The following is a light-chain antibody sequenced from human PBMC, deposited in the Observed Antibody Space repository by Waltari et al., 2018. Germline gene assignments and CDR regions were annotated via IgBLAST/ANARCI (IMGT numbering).Light chain of an antibody. CDR2: WAS. J-gene: IGKJ4*01. CDR3: QQYFTTLT. Sequence: DIVMTQSTDSLAVSLGERASINCTSSQTILYNSNNKNYLAWYQQKPGQPPKLLIYWASTRQSGVPDRFSGSGSGTDFTLTISSLQAGDVAVYYCQQYFTTLTFGGGTKVEIK. CDR1: QTILYNSNNKNY. V-gene: IGKV4-1*01.